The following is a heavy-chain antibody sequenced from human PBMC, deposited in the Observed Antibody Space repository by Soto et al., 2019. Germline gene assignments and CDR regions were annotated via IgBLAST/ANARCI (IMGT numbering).Heavy chain of an antibody. J-gene: IGHJ4*02. Sequence: QVQLLQSGAELRKPGASVKVSCQAFGYSFSYYGINWVRQAPGQGLEWMGWSNPYNGRKNYAQKFADRLTMTTDTSTASISMERRNLKSNDTAVYYCVRDRLRGYDNSGFYDWGQGTLVTVSS. CDR3: VRDRLRGYDNSGFYD. V-gene: IGHV1-18*01. D-gene: IGHD3-22*01. CDR2: SNPYNGRK. CDR1: GYSFSYYG.